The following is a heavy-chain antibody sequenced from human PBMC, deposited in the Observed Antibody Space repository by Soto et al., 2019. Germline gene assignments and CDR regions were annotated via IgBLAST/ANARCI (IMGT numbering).Heavy chain of an antibody. CDR3: ASHVVMSGTRGFDH. CDR2: TRNSGGA. J-gene: IGHJ4*02. Sequence: QVQLQESGPGLVKPSGTLSLTCAVSSGSVFSSNWWSWVRLPPGKGLEWIGVTRNSGGANSNPSLMSRVTITVDRSRNHIFLELSSVTAAVTAVYYCASHVVMSGTRGFDHWGLGTLVTVSS. D-gene: IGHD6-13*01. CDR1: SGSVFSSNW. V-gene: IGHV4-4*02.